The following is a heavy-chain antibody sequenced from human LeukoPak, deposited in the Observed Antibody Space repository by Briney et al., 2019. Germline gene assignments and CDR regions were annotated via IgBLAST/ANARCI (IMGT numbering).Heavy chain of an antibody. CDR3: ARERGAGLSSSWVDY. V-gene: IGHV3-74*01. J-gene: IGHJ4*02. CDR2: ISNVGSTT. Sequence: PGGSLRLSCAASGFTFSSSWMHWVRQAPGKGLVWVSRISNVGSTTNYADSVKGRFTISRDNAKNTLYLQMNSLRAEDTAVYYCARERGAGLSSSWVDYWGQGTLVTVSS. CDR1: GFTFSSSW. D-gene: IGHD6-13*01.